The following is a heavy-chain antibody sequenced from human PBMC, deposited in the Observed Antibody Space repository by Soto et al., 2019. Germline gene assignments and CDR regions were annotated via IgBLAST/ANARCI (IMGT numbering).Heavy chain of an antibody. J-gene: IGHJ4*02. CDR3: ARDRDEILTGYHDY. V-gene: IGHV3-30-3*01. CDR2: ISYDGSEN. Sequence: PVGSLRLSCAASGFTFSYFAMHWVRRAPGKGLEWVAVISYDGSENNYADSVKGRFTISRDNSKNTLYLQMNSLRAEDTAVYYCARDRDEILTGYHDYWGQGTLVTVSS. CDR1: GFTFSYFA. D-gene: IGHD3-9*01.